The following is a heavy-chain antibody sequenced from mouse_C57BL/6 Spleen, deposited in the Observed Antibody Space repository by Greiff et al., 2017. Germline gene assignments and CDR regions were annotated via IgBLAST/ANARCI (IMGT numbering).Heavy chain of an antibody. Sequence: QVQLQQPGAELVKPGASVKMSCKASGYTFTSYWITLVKLRPGQGLEWISRIYPGRGNTYYNEKFKGKATLTAAKSSSTAYMQLSSLTSKDSAVYFGARGGYDGYCGFAYWGQGTLVTGSA. D-gene: IGHD2-3*01. CDR2: IYPGRGNT. V-gene: IGHV1-76*01. CDR3: ARGGYDGYCGFAY. CDR1: GYTFTSYW. J-gene: IGHJ3*01.